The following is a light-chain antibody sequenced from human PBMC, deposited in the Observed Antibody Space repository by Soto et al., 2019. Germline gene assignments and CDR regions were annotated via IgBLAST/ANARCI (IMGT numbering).Light chain of an antibody. Sequence: QSVLTQPPSTSGTPGQRVTSYCSGSSSNIGSNYVYWYQHLPGTAPKLLIFRNDQRPSGVPDRFSGSKSGTSASLAISGLRSDDVADYYWAAWDDSLSGVVFGGGTKLTVL. V-gene: IGLV1-47*01. CDR2: RND. CDR3: AAWDDSLSGVV. J-gene: IGLJ2*01. CDR1: SSNIGSNY.